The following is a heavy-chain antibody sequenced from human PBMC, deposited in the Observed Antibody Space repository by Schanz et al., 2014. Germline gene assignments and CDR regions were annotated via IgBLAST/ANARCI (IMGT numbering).Heavy chain of an antibody. V-gene: IGHV1-69*08. CDR3: AREVGLYDRGWFDP. Sequence: QVQLVQSGPEVKKPGSSVKVSCQAFGDTFSKYNIMWVRQVPGQGLEWLGWMNPNSGNPGFAQKFRGRVTITADKSSDTAYMELSSLRSEATAVYYCAREVGLYDRGWFDPWGQGTLVTVSS. D-gene: IGHD3-22*01. J-gene: IGHJ5*02. CDR2: MNPNSGNP. CDR1: GDTFSKYN.